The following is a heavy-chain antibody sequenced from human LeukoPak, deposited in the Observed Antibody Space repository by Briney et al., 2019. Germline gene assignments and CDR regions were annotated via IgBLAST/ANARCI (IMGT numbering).Heavy chain of an antibody. D-gene: IGHD1-7*01. CDR3: ARDVELTYYYYYGMDV. Sequence: GGSLRLSCAASGFTFSSYSMNWVRQAPGKGLEWLSYISGSGSPILYADSVKGRFTISRDKSKNSLYLQMNSLRDEDTAVYYCARDVELTYYYYYGMDVWGQGTTVTVSS. J-gene: IGHJ6*02. CDR2: ISGSGSPI. CDR1: GFTFSSYS. V-gene: IGHV3-48*02.